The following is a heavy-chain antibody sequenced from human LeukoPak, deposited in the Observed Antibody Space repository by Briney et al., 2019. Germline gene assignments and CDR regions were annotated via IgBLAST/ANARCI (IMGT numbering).Heavy chain of an antibody. D-gene: IGHD4-17*01. V-gene: IGHV4-34*01. J-gene: IGHJ4*02. CDR3: AIIYGDYSDFDY. CDR1: GGSLSGYY. Sequence: SETLSLTCAVYGGSLSGYYWSWIRQPPGRGLEWIGEFTHSGRISYNPSLKSRVTISVDTSKKQLSLKLSSVTDADTAVYYCAIIYGDYSDFDYWGQGSLVTVSS. CDR2: FTHSGRI.